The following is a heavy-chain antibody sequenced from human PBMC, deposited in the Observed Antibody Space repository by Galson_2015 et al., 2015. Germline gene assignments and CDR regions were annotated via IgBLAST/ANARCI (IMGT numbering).Heavy chain of an antibody. J-gene: IGHJ4*02. CDR3: ARASQDCNSPSCPFNY. CDR2: ITPIFTTA. Sequence: SVKVSCKASGGAFANYDISWVRQAPGQGLEWMGGITPIFTTAKYAQKFRGRVTITADRSTSTAYMELSRLRNDDTAVYYCARASQDCNSPSCPFNYWGQGTPVTVS. CDR1: GGAFANYD. V-gene: IGHV1-69*06. D-gene: IGHD2-2*01.